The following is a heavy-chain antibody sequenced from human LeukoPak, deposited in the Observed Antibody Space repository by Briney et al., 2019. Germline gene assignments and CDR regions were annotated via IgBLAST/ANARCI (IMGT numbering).Heavy chain of an antibody. CDR2: IIPIFGTA. J-gene: IGHJ4*02. V-gene: IGHV1-69*05. CDR3: ARYDDSSGYYFDY. D-gene: IGHD3-22*01. CDR1: GVTLSSYA. Sequence: GASVNVSCKASGVTLSSYAISWVRQAPGQGVKWMGGIIPIFGTANYAQKFQGRVTITTDESTSTAYTELSSLRSEDTAVFYCARYDDSSGYYFDYWGQGTLVTVSS.